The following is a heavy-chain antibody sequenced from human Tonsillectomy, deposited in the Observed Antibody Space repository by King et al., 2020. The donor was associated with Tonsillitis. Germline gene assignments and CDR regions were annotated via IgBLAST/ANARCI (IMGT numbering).Heavy chain of an antibody. Sequence: VQLVESGGGVVQPGRSLRLSCEASRFTFSRYELHWVRQAPDKGLQWVAAISHDTTETYYDYAESVKGRFTISRDNSKNTPYLEMNSLRVEDTALYYFVVHEAVTPGGLDYWGQGSLVTVSS. CDR3: VVHEAVTPGGLDY. D-gene: IGHD2-21*02. CDR1: RFTFSRYE. J-gene: IGHJ4*02. CDR2: ISHDTTETYY. V-gene: IGHV3-33*01.